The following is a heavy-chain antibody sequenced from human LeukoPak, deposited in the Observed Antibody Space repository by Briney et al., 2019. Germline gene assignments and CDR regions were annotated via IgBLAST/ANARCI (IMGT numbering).Heavy chain of an antibody. CDR1: VYTCTSYY. D-gene: IGHD6-19*01. CDR3: AREGTVAGHFDY. J-gene: IGHJ4*02. V-gene: IGHV1-46*01. Sequence: ASVKVSCKASVYTCTSYYMHWVRQAPGQGLEWMGIINPSGGSTSYAQKFQGRVTMTRDMSTSTVYMELSSLRPEDTAVYYCAREGTVAGHFDYWGQGTLVTVSS. CDR2: INPSGGST.